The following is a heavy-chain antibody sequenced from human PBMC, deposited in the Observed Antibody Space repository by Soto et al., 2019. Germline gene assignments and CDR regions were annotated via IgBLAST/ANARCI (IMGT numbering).Heavy chain of an antibody. Sequence: KPSETLSLTCTVSGGSISSSSYYWGWIRQPPGKGLEWIGSIYYSGSTYYNPSLKSRVTISVDTSKNQFSLKLSSVPAADTAVYYCARIRGSWYPLYYYYGMDVWGQGTTVTVSS. V-gene: IGHV4-39*01. J-gene: IGHJ6*02. CDR2: IYYSGST. D-gene: IGHD6-13*01. CDR1: GGSISSSSYY. CDR3: ARIRGSWYPLYYYYGMDV.